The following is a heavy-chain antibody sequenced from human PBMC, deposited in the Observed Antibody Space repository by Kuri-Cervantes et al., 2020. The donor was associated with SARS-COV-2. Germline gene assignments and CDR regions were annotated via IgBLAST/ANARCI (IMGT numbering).Heavy chain of an antibody. V-gene: IGHV1-69*02. Sequence: SVKVSCKTSGGTFSSYTISWVRQAPGQGLEWMGRIIPILGIANYAQKFQGRVTITADKSTSTAYMELSSLRSEDTAVYYCASGAVADLFDYWGQGTLVTVSS. CDR3: ASGAVADLFDY. D-gene: IGHD6-19*01. CDR2: IIPILGIA. J-gene: IGHJ4*02. CDR1: GGTFSSYT.